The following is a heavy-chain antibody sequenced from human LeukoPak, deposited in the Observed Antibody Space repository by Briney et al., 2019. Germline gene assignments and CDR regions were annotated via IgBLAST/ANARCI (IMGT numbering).Heavy chain of an antibody. CDR2: INHSGST. V-gene: IGHV4-34*01. Sequence: SETLSLTCAVYGGSFSGYYWSWIRQPPGEGLEWIGEINHSGSTNYNPSLKSRVTISVDTSKNQFSLKLSSVTAADTAVYYCASRMATIRSSDYWGQGTLVTVSS. CDR1: GGSFSGYY. J-gene: IGHJ4*02. D-gene: IGHD5-24*01. CDR3: ASRMATIRSSDY.